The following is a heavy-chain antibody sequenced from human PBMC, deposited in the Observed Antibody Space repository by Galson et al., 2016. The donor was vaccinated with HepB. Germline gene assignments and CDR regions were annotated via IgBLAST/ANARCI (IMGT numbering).Heavy chain of an antibody. V-gene: IGHV3-9*01. CDR3: AKGFYGDFPSWFDP. CDR2: ITWNSGSK. Sequence: SLRLSCAASGFTFENYAMHWVRQVPGKGPEWVSSITWNSGSKGYADSVKGRFTISRDNAKNSLYLQMNSLRPEDTALYYCAKGFYGDFPSWFDPWGQGTLVTVSS. J-gene: IGHJ5*02. D-gene: IGHD4-17*01. CDR1: GFTFENYA.